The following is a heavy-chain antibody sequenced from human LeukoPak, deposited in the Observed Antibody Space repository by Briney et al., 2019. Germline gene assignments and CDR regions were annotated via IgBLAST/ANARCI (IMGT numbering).Heavy chain of an antibody. J-gene: IGHJ4*02. D-gene: IGHD1-26*01. CDR1: GFTFSGSA. CDR2: IRSKANSYST. Sequence: GGTLRLSCAASGFTFSGSAMHWVRQASGEGLEWVGRIRSKANSYSTAYAASVKGRLTISRDDSKNTAYLQMNSLKTEDTAVYYCTRVGATFLDYWGQGTLVTVSS. V-gene: IGHV3-73*01. CDR3: TRVGATFLDY.